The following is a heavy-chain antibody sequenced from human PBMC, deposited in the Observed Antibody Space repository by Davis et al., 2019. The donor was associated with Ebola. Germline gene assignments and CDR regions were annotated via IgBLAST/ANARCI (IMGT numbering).Heavy chain of an antibody. J-gene: IGHJ4*02. V-gene: IGHV1-3*01. CDR2: INAGNGNT. CDR3: ARTAGRLRLGELSLSGTFDY. D-gene: IGHD3-16*02. CDR1: GYTFTSYA. Sequence: ASVKVSCKASGYTFTSYAMHWVRQAPGQRLEWMGWINAGNGNTKYSQKFQGRVTITRDTSASTAYMELSSLRSEDTAVYYCARTAGRLRLGELSLSGTFDYWGQGTLVTVSS.